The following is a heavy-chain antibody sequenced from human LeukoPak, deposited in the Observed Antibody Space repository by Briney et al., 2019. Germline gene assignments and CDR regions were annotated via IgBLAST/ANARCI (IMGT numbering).Heavy chain of an antibody. V-gene: IGHV3-48*03. CDR3: ARADSKYQLLWGHFDY. D-gene: IGHD2-2*01. CDR1: GFTFSSYE. CDR2: ISSSGSTI. J-gene: IGHJ4*02. Sequence: GGPLRLSCAASGFTFSSYEMNWVRQAPGKGLEWVSYISSSGSTIYYADSVKGRFTISRDNAKNSLYLQMNSLRAEDTAVYYCARADSKYQLLWGHFDYWGQGTLVTVSS.